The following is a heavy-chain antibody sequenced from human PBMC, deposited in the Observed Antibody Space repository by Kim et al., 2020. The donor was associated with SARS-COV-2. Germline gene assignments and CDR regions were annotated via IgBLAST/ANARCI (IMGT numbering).Heavy chain of an antibody. D-gene: IGHD2-2*01. CDR1: GYSFTSYW. CDR2: IDPSDSYT. CDR3: ARRGQPRYYYGMDV. Sequence: GASLKISCKGSGYSFTSYWISWVRQMPGKGLEWMGRIDPSDSYTNYSPSFQGHVTISADKSISTAYLQWSSLKASDTAMYYCARRGQPRYYYGMDVWGQGTTVTVSS. J-gene: IGHJ6*02. V-gene: IGHV5-10-1*01.